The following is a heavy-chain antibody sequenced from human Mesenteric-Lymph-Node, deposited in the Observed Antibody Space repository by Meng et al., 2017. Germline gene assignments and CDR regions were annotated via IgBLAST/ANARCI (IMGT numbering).Heavy chain of an antibody. Sequence: GESLKISCAASGFTFSSYWMSWVRQAPGKGLEWVANIKQDGSEKYYVDSVKGRFTISRDNAKNSLYLQMNSLRAEDTAVYYCARAKRMGDYYDSSGLDYWGQGTLVTGSS. CDR1: GFTFSSYW. V-gene: IGHV3-7*01. CDR3: ARAKRMGDYYDSSGLDY. J-gene: IGHJ4*02. CDR2: IKQDGSEK. D-gene: IGHD3-22*01.